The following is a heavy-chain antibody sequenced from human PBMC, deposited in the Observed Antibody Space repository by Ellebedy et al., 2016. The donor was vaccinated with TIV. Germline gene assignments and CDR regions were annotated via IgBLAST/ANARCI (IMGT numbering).Heavy chain of an antibody. CDR3: ARTFTETLGGSDTHWVFDF. D-gene: IGHD2/OR15-2a*01. CDR1: GGSFSVYH. V-gene: IGHV4-34*01. Sequence: SETLSLTCAVYGGSFSVYHWSWIRQPPGKGLEWIGELNHRGGTSYNPSLESRVTILLDTSKTQFSLKLSSVTAADTAVYYCARTFTETLGGSDTHWVFDFWGQGSLVTASS. J-gene: IGHJ4*02. CDR2: LNHRGGT.